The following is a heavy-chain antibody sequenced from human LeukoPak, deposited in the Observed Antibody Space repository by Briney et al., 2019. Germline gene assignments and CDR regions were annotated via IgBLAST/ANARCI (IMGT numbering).Heavy chain of an antibody. J-gene: IGHJ5*02. CDR1: GGSISSGGYS. Sequence: SETLSLTCAVSGGSISSGGYSWSWIRQPPGKGLEWTGYIYHSGSTYYNPSLKSRVTISVDRSKNQFSLKLSSVTAADTAVYYCARANYYYGSGSYYMNWFDPWGQGTLVTVSS. CDR3: ARANYYYGSGSYYMNWFDP. V-gene: IGHV4-30-2*01. D-gene: IGHD3-10*01. CDR2: IYHSGST.